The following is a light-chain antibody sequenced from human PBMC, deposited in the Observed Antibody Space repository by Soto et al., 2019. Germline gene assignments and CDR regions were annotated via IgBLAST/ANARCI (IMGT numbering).Light chain of an antibody. CDR1: QSFTSS. CDR2: GAS. CDR3: QQYNNWPPYT. J-gene: IGKJ2*01. V-gene: IGKV3-15*01. Sequence: ETVVTQSPATLSVSPGETASLSCRASQSFTSSLAWYQQKPGQAPRLLIYGASTRATGIPARFSGSGSGTEFTLTISSLQSEDFAVYYCQQYNNWPPYTFGQGTKVDIK.